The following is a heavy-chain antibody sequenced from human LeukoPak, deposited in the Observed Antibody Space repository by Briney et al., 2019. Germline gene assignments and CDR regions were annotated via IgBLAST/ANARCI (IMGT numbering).Heavy chain of an antibody. Sequence: SETLSLTCAVYGGSFSGYYWGWIRQPPGKGLEWIGEINQSGSTNCNPSLKSRVTISVDTSKNQFSLKLSSVTAADTAVYYCARGNRIQLWSMDVWGKGTTVTVSS. CDR2: INQSGST. CDR1: GGSFSGYY. D-gene: IGHD5-18*01. CDR3: ARGNRIQLWSMDV. J-gene: IGHJ6*03. V-gene: IGHV4-34*01.